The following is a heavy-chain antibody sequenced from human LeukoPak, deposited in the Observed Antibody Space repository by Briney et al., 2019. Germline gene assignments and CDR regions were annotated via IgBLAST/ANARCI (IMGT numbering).Heavy chain of an antibody. Sequence: GGSLRLSCAASGFTFSSYWMSWVRQAPGKGLEWVANIKQDGSEKNYVDSVKGRFTISRDNAKNSLHLQMTTLRAEDTAVYYCVRDHSVLYSFVYYDAFDVWGQGTMVTVSS. V-gene: IGHV3-7*05. CDR3: VRDHSVLYSFVYYDAFDV. CDR1: GFTFSSYW. D-gene: IGHD1-26*01. J-gene: IGHJ3*01. CDR2: IKQDGSEK.